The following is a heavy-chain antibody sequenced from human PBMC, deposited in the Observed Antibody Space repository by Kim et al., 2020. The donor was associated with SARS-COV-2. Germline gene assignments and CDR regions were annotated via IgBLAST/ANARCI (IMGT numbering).Heavy chain of an antibody. CDR1: GFTFSSYW. Sequence: GGSLRLSCAASGFTFSSYWMSWVRQAPGKGLEWVANIKQDGSEKYYVDSVKGRFTISRDNAKNSLYLQMNSLRAEDTAVYYCARDPQERWLQLGRPYYFDYCGQGTLVTVSS. V-gene: IGHV3-7*01. CDR2: IKQDGSEK. CDR3: ARDPQERWLQLGRPYYFDY. J-gene: IGHJ4*02. D-gene: IGHD5-12*01.